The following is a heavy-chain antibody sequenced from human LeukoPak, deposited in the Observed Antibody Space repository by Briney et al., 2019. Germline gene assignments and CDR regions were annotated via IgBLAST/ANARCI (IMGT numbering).Heavy chain of an antibody. CDR3: ARDKLGLGELSLYDE. CDR2: INTYKGNT. J-gene: IGHJ4*02. D-gene: IGHD3-16*02. V-gene: IGHV1-18*01. CDR1: GYTFTNLG. Sequence: ASVKVPCKASGYTFTNLGISWVRQAPGQGLEWMGWINTYKGNTYYAQNFHDRVTMTTDTSTPTGYMELGSLTSDDAAMYYCARDKLGLGELSLYDEWGQGTQVTVSS.